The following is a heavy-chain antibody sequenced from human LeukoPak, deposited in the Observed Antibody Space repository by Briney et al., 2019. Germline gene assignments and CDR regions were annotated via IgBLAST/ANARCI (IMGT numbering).Heavy chain of an antibody. CDR3: AIEEYYDFWSGNL. J-gene: IGHJ4*02. Sequence: TTSQTLSLTGTVSGGSISSGGYYWNWIRQHPGKGLEWIGYIYYSGSTYYNPSLKSRVTISVDTSKNQFSLKLSSVTAADTAVYYCAIEEYYDFWSGNLWGQGTLVTVSS. CDR1: GGSISSGGYY. D-gene: IGHD3-3*01. V-gene: IGHV4-31*03. CDR2: IYYSGST.